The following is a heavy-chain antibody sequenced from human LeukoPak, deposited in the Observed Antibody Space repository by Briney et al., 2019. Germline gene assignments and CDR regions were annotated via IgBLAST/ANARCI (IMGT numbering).Heavy chain of an antibody. Sequence: GATVKISCKASGYTFTDYYMHWVQQAPGKGLEWMGRVDPEDGETIYAEKFQGRVTITADTSTDTAYMELSSLRSEDTAVYYCATGPKYYYDSSGPYWGQGTLVTVSS. CDR1: GYTFTDYY. V-gene: IGHV1-69-2*01. D-gene: IGHD3-22*01. J-gene: IGHJ4*02. CDR2: VDPEDGET. CDR3: ATGPKYYYDSSGPY.